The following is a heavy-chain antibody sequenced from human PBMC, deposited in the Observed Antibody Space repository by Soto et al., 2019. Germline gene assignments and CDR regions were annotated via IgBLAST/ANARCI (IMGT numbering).Heavy chain of an antibody. CDR3: ARHIDYYDSSGYLFDY. V-gene: IGHV4-39*01. J-gene: IGHJ4*02. D-gene: IGHD3-22*01. Sequence: PSETLSLTCTVSGGSISSSSYYWGWIRQPPGKGLEWIGSIYYSGSTYYNPSLKSRVTISVDTSKNQFSLKLSSVTAADTAVYYCARHIDYYDSSGYLFDYWGQGTLVTVSS. CDR1: GGSISSSSYY. CDR2: IYYSGST.